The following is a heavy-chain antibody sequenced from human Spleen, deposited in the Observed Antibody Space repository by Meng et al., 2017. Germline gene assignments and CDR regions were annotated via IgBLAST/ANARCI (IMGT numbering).Heavy chain of an antibody. V-gene: IGHV2-5*02. CDR3: AHRRSPSQCFDY. CDR1: GFSLSTSGVG. D-gene: IGHD6-6*01. Sequence: QITLKESGPRLVKPTQTLTLTCTFSGFSLSTSGVGVGWIRQPPGKALEWLALIYCDDDKRFSPSLKSRLTVTKDTSKNQVVLTMTNMDPVDTATYYCAHRRSPSQCFDYWGQGTLVTVSS. J-gene: IGHJ4*02. CDR2: IYCDDDK.